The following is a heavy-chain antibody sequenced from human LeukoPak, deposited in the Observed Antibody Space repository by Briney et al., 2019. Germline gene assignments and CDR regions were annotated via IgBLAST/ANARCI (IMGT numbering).Heavy chain of an antibody. CDR1: GFTFSSYG. CDR3: ARGGYYFDY. CDR2: ISYDGSNK. J-gene: IGHJ4*02. D-gene: IGHD6-25*01. Sequence: GGSLRLSCAASGFTFSSYGMPWVRQAPGKGLEWVAVISYDGSNKYYADSVKGRFTISRDNSKNTLYLQMNSLRAEDTAVYYCARGGYYFDYWGQGTLVTVSS. V-gene: IGHV3-30*03.